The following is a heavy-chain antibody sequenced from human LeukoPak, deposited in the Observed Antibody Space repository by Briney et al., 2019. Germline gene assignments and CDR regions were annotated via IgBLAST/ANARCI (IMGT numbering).Heavy chain of an antibody. CDR2: ISAYNGNT. J-gene: IGHJ5*02. D-gene: IGHD3-22*01. CDR3: AKGHLPYYYDSSVWFDP. CDR1: GYTFTSYG. V-gene: IGHV1-18*01. Sequence: ASVKVSCKASGYTFTSYGISWVRQAPGQGLEWMGWISAYNGNTNYAQKLQGRVTMTTDTSTSTAYMELRSLRSDDTAVYYCAKGHLPYYYDSSVWFDPWGQGTLVTVSS.